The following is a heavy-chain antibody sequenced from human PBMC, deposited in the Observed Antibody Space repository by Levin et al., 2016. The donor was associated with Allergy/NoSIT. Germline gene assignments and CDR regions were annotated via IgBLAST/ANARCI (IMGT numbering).Heavy chain of an antibody. CDR2: ISSSSSYI. D-gene: IGHD5-12*01. Sequence: GGSLRLSCAASGFTFSSYSMNWVRQAPGKGLEWVSSISSSSSYIYYVDSVKGRFTISRDNAKNSLYLQMNSLRAEDTAVYYCARVHRSGYDVLQPFDFWGQGTLVTVSS. V-gene: IGHV3-21*01. CDR1: GFTFSSYS. J-gene: IGHJ4*02. CDR3: ARVHRSGYDVLQPFDF.